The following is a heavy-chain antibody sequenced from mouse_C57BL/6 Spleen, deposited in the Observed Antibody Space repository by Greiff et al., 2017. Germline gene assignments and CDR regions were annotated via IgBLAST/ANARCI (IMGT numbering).Heavy chain of an antibody. V-gene: IGHV1-69*01. J-gene: IGHJ4*01. CDR3: ARVGKWEDYSAMDY. Sequence: QVQLQQPGAELVMPGASVKLSCKASGYTFTSYWMRWVKQRPGQGLEWIGEIDPFDSYTNYNQKFKGKSTLTVDKSSSTAYMQLSSLTSEDSAVYYCARVGKWEDYSAMDYWGKGTSVTVSS. CDR2: IDPFDSYT. D-gene: IGHD3-3*01. CDR1: GYTFTSYW.